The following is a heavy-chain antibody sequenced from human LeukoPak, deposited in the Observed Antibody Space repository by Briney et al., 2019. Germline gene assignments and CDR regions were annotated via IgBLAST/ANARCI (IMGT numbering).Heavy chain of an antibody. Sequence: ASVKVSCKASGYTFTSYAMNWVRQAPGQGLEWMGWINPNSGGTNYAQKFQGRVTMTRDTSISTAYMELSRLRSDDTAVYYCAREFLYCSSTSCPAFDYWGQGTLVTVSS. V-gene: IGHV1-2*02. CDR3: AREFLYCSSTSCPAFDY. J-gene: IGHJ4*02. CDR2: INPNSGGT. D-gene: IGHD2-2*01. CDR1: GYTFTSYA.